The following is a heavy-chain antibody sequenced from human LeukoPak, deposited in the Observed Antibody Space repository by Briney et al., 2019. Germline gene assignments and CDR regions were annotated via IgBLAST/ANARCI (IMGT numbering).Heavy chain of an antibody. V-gene: IGHV1-18*01. CDR3: ARAELWYSSSPHDY. Sequence: ASVKVSCKASGHTFSSYGISWVRQVPGQGLEWMGWISAYNGNTKYAQNLQGRVTLTTDTSTSTAYMELRSLRSDDTAVYYCARAELWYSSSPHDYWGQGTLVTVSS. J-gene: IGHJ4*02. D-gene: IGHD6-6*01. CDR2: ISAYNGNT. CDR1: GHTFSSYG.